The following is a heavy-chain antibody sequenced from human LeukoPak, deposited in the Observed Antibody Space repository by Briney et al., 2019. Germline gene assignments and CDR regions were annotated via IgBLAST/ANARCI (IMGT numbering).Heavy chain of an antibody. CDR2: TRFDGSIK. V-gene: IGHV3-30*02. Sequence: PGGSLRLSCAASGFTFSNYGMHWVRQAPGKGLEWVAFTRFDGSIKYYADSVKGRFTISRDNSKNTLYLQMSSLRAEDTAVFYCQKHSNQGDTVLTYGGGGPPVTVSS. D-gene: IGHD3-16*01. CDR3: QKHSNQGDTVLTY. CDR1: GFTFSNYG. J-gene: IGHJ4*02.